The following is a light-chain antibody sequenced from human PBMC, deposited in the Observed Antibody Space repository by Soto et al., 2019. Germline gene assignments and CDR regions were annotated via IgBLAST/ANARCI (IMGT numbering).Light chain of an antibody. CDR2: RNY. Sequence: VLTQPPSESGGPGQGGTVSCSGITSNIASNYVYWYQQRPGAAPNRLIYRNYRRVCGVRERFSGSKSGPSACLDISGRRSDDEADCCCASWDDSVSGFYVFVTGTKVTVL. V-gene: IGLV1-47*01. CDR3: ASWDDSVSGFYV. CDR1: TSNIASNY. J-gene: IGLJ1*01.